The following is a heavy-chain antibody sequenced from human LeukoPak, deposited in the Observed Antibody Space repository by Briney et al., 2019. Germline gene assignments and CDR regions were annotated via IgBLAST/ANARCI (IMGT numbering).Heavy chain of an antibody. Sequence: GASVKVSCKASGYTFTSYGISWVRQAPGQGLEWMGWISAYNGNTNYAQKLQGRVTMTTDTSTSAAYMELRSLRSDDTAVYYCARGPYSSGWYDVDYWGQGTLVTVSS. CDR1: GYTFTSYG. D-gene: IGHD6-19*01. CDR3: ARGPYSSGWYDVDY. CDR2: ISAYNGNT. V-gene: IGHV1-18*01. J-gene: IGHJ4*02.